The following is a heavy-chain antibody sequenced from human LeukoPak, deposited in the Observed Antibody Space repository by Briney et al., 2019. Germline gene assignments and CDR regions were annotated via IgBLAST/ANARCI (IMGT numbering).Heavy chain of an antibody. V-gene: IGHV3-23*01. CDR3: AKDRGYYDSSGYPDAFDI. J-gene: IGHJ3*02. D-gene: IGHD3-22*01. Sequence: PWGSLRLSCATSGFSFSSYAMSWVRQAPGKGLEWVSAISGSGGSTYYADSVKGRFTISRDNSKNTLYLQMNSLRAEDTAVYYCAKDRGYYDSSGYPDAFDIWGQGTMVTVSS. CDR2: ISGSGGST. CDR1: GFSFSSYA.